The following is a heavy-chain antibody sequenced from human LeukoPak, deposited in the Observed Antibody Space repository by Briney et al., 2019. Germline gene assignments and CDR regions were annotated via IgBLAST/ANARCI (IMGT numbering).Heavy chain of an antibody. CDR3: ARDRGATAMPRDY. CDR2: ISSSSSYI. CDR1: GFTFSSYS. D-gene: IGHD5-18*01. J-gene: IGHJ4*02. V-gene: IGHV3-21*01. Sequence: GGSLRLSCAASGFTFSSYSMNWVRQAPGKGLEWVSSISSSSSYIYYADSVKGRFTISRDNAKNSLYLQMNSLRAEDMAVYYCARDRGATAMPRDYWGQGTLVTVSS.